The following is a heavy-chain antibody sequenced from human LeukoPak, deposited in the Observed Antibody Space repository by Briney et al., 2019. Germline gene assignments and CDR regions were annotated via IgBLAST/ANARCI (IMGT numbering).Heavy chain of an antibody. CDR1: GGTFSSYA. V-gene: IGHV1-18*01. D-gene: IGHD6-19*01. CDR3: ARVYSSGSADY. J-gene: IGHJ4*02. Sequence: ASVKVSCKASGGTFSSYAISWVRQAPGQGLEWMGWISAYNGNTNYAQKLQGRVTMTTDTSTSTAYMELRSLRPDDTAVYYCARVYSSGSADYWGQGTLVTVSS. CDR2: ISAYNGNT.